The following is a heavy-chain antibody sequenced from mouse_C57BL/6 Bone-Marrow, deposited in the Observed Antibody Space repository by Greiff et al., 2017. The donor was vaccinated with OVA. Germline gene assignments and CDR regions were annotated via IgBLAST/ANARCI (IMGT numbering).Heavy chain of an antibody. V-gene: IGHV6-6*01. D-gene: IGHD2-4*01. Sequence: EVNVVESGGGLVQPGGSMKLSCAASGFTFSDAWMDWVRQSPEKGLEWVAEIRNKANNHATYYAESVKGRFTISRDDSKSSVYLQMNSLRAEDTGIYYCTRYDYDWYFDVWGTGTTVTVSS. CDR3: TRYDYDWYFDV. CDR1: GFTFSDAW. J-gene: IGHJ1*03. CDR2: IRNKANNHAT.